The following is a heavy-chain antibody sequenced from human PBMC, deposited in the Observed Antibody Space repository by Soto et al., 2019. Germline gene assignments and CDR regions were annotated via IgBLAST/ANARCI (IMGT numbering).Heavy chain of an antibody. D-gene: IGHD1-1*01. CDR1: GFTFSTYA. V-gene: IGHV3-23*01. CDR3: VKGYWKGDV. J-gene: IGHJ6*02. Sequence: EVQLLESGGGLVQPGGSLRLSCAASGFTFSTYAMNWVRQAPGNRLEWVSAISGSGGSIHYADSVESRFTTSRENPKNTLYLQMHSLRDEDTAVYHGVKGYWKGDVWGQGTTVTVSS. CDR2: ISGSGGSI.